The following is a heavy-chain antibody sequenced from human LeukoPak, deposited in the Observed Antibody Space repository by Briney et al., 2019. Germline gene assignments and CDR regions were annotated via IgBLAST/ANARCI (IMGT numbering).Heavy chain of an antibody. CDR3: ARSGVATIKGPVTGY. CDR1: GYTFTGYY. CDR2: INPNSGGT. V-gene: IGHV1-2*02. J-gene: IGHJ4*02. D-gene: IGHD5-12*01. Sequence: ASVKVSCKASGYTFTGYYMHWVRQAPGQGLEWMGWINPNSGGTNYAQKFQGRVTMTRDTSISTAYMELSRLRSDDTAVYYCARSGVATIKGPVTGYWGQGTLVTVSS.